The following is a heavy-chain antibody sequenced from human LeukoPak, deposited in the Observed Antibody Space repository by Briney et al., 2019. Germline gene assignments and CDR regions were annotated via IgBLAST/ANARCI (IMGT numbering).Heavy chain of an antibody. CDR1: GFTFSSYW. CDR3: ARDDHCSSTSCYWDQYNWFDP. D-gene: IGHD2-2*01. J-gene: IGHJ5*02. V-gene: IGHV3-7*01. CDR2: IKQDGSEK. Sequence: GGSLRLSCAASGFTFSSYWMSWVRQAPVKGLEWVANIKQDGSEKYYVDSVKGRFTISRDNAKNSLYLQMNSLRAEDTAVYYCARDDHCSSTSCYWDQYNWFDPWGQGTLVTVSS.